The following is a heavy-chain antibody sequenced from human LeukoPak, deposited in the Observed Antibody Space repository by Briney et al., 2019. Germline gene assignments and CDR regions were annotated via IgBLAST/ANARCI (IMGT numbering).Heavy chain of an antibody. Sequence: GGSLRLSCAASGFTFSSYNMNWVRQAPGKGLEWVSGISDSGGSRHFADSVKGRFTISRDNSKNSLYLQMNSLRAEDTAVYYCAKGPKKQMVGSRGYYFDFWGQGTLVTVSS. J-gene: IGHJ4*02. D-gene: IGHD6-13*01. CDR3: AKGPKKQMVGSRGYYFDF. V-gene: IGHV3-23*01. CDR2: ISDSGGSR. CDR1: GFTFSSYN.